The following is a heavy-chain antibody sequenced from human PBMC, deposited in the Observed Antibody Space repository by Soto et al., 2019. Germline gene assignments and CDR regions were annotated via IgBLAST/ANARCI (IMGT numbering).Heavy chain of an antibody. CDR3: ARAQDSYYYYYYGMDV. CDR2: IYYSGST. CDR1: GGSISSYY. V-gene: IGHV4-59*01. J-gene: IGHJ6*02. Sequence: SETLSLTCTVSGGSISSYYWSWIRQPPGKGLEWIGYIYYSGSTNYNPSLKSRVTISVDTSKNQFSLKLSSVTAADTAVYYCARAQDSYYYYYYGMDVWGQGTTVTVSS. D-gene: IGHD2-15*01.